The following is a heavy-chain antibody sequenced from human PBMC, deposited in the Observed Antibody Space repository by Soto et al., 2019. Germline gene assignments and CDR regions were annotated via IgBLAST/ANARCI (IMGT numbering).Heavy chain of an antibody. Sequence: QVQLVQSGAEVKKPGASVKVSCKASGYTFTSYGISWVRQAPGQGLEWMGWISAYNGNTNYAQKLQGRVTMTTDTSTSTAYMELRSLRSDDTAVYYCARDAECSSTSCSLYSFDYWGQGTLVTVSS. D-gene: IGHD2-2*01. CDR1: GYTFTSYG. CDR2: ISAYNGNT. V-gene: IGHV1-18*01. J-gene: IGHJ4*02. CDR3: ARDAECSSTSCSLYSFDY.